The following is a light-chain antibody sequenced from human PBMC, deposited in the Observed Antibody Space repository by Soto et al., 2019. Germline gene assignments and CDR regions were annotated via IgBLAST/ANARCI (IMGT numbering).Light chain of an antibody. CDR1: QTISSG. J-gene: IGKJ1*01. CDR2: KAS. CDR3: QHSNSYSQA. V-gene: IGKV1-5*03. Sequence: DIQMTQSPSTLSGSVGDRVTITCRASQTISSGLAWYQQKPGKAPKLLIYKASTLKSGVPSRFSGSGSGTEFTRTISSLQPDDFATYYCQHSNSYSQAFGQGTKVELK.